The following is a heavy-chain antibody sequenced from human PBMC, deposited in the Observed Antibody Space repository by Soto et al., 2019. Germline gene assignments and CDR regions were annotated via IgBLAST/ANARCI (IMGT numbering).Heavy chain of an antibody. CDR1: GFTFSSYG. D-gene: IGHD6-13*01. V-gene: IGHV3-33*01. CDR3: ARGPSLGSWYYFDY. Sequence: HPGGSLRLSCAASGFTFSSYGMHWVRQAPGKGLEWVAVIWYDGSNKYYADSVKGRFTISRDNSKNTLYLQMNSLRAEDTAVYYCARGPSLGSWYYFDYWGQGTLVTVSS. CDR2: IWYDGSNK. J-gene: IGHJ4*02.